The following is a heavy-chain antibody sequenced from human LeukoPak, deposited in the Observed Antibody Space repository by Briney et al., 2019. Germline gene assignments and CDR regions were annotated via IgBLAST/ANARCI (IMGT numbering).Heavy chain of an antibody. Sequence: GGSLRLSCAASGFTFSDYYMSWIRQAPGKGLEWVSYISSSGSTIYYADSVKGRFTISRDNSKNTVYLQMYSLRVEDSAVYFCARDYYYGLDVWGQGTTVTVS. CDR3: ARDYYYGLDV. CDR1: GFTFSDYY. J-gene: IGHJ6*02. V-gene: IGHV3-11*04. CDR2: ISSSGSTI.